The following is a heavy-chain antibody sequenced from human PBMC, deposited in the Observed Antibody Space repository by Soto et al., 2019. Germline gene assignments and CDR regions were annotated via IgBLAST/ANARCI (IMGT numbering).Heavy chain of an antibody. J-gene: IGHJ6*02. V-gene: IGHV1-18*01. D-gene: IGHD5-18*01. Sequence: QVQLVQSGAEVKKPGASVKVSCKASGYTFTSYGISWVRQAPGQGLEWMGWISAYNGNTNYAQKLQGRVTMTTDTSTSTAYRELRSLRSDDTAVYYCARVRGYSYGTYYYGMDVWGQGTTVTVSS. CDR3: ARVRGYSYGTYYYGMDV. CDR1: GYTFTSYG. CDR2: ISAYNGNT.